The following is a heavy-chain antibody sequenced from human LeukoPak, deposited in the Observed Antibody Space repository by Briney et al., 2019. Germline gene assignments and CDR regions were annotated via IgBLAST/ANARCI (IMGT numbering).Heavy chain of an antibody. V-gene: IGHV1-69*13. CDR2: ITPIFGTA. CDR3: ARGFEYSSSPEGDYFDY. D-gene: IGHD6-6*01. CDR1: GGTFSRFT. Sequence: SVKVSCKASGGTFSRFTISWVRQAPGQGFEWMGGITPIFGTANFAQKFQGRVSITADESTSTAFMELSSLRSEDTAVYYCARGFEYSSSPEGDYFDYWGQGTLVTVSS. J-gene: IGHJ4*02.